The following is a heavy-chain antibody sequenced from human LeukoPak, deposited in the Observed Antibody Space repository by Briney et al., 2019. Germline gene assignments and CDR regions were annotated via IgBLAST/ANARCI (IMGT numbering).Heavy chain of an antibody. V-gene: IGHV4-61*01. CDR3: ARDWTGGDYGLDY. Sequence: SETLSLTCTVSGGSVSSGSYYWSWIRQPPGQGLEWMGYIYYTGGTNYNPSLKGRVTITLDTSKNQFSLKLNSVTAADTAVYYCARDWTGGDYGLDYWGQGTLVTVSS. CDR1: GGSVSSGSYY. CDR2: IYYTGGT. D-gene: IGHD4-17*01. J-gene: IGHJ4*02.